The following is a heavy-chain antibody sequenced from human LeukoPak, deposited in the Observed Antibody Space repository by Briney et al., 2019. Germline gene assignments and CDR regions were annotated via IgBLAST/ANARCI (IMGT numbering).Heavy chain of an antibody. CDR2: IWYDGSNK. J-gene: IGHJ4*02. V-gene: IGHV3-33*01. CDR1: GFTFTNYG. CDR3: ARDRLRGSGSYYTDY. Sequence: GGSLRLSCAASGFTFTNYGLHWVRQAPGKGLEWVAVIWYDGSNKFYADSVKGRFTISRDNSMNTLYLQMNSLRAEDTAVYHCARDRLRGSGSYYTDYWGQGTLVTVSS. D-gene: IGHD3-10*01.